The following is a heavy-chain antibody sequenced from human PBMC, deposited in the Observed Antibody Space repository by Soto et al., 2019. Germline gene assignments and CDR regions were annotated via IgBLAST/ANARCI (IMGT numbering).Heavy chain of an antibody. CDR2: MFYGVST. V-gene: IGHV4-39*01. Sequence: XGTLSLTGTVSGSSINSSGYYWGWIRQPPGKGLEWIGSMFYGVSTYYNPSLKSRVTVSVDTSKNQFSLNLRSVTAADTAVYYCARLPSRHLVDYWGQGTLVTSPQ. CDR3: ARLPSRHLVDY. CDR1: GSSINSSGYY. D-gene: IGHD3-3*02. J-gene: IGHJ4*02.